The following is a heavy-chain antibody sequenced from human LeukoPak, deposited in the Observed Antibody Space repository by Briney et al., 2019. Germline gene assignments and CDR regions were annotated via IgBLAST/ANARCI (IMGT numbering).Heavy chain of an antibody. J-gene: IGHJ4*02. V-gene: IGHV3-30*03. D-gene: IGHD3-10*01. CDR1: GFTFSSYG. CDR3: ARGRNSGSFIIDY. CDR2: ISYDGSVK. Sequence: PGRSLRLSCAASGFTFSSYGMHWVRQAPGKGLEWVAVISYDGSVKYYADSVKGRFTISRDNSKNTLYLEMNSLRAEDTAVYYCARGRNSGSFIIDYWGQGTLVTVSS.